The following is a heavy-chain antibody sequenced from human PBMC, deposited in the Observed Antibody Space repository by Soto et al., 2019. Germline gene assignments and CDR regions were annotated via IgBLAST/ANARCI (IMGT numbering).Heavy chain of an antibody. CDR3: TLGSWSAETFDI. CDR2: ILPMLDIT. V-gene: IGHV1-69*02. CDR1: GGTFSTYT. D-gene: IGHD6-13*01. J-gene: IGHJ3*02. Sequence: QVQLVQSGAEVKKPGSSVKVSCKASGGTFSTYTIIWVRQAPGQGLEWMGRILPMLDITNSAQRFQGTVTIPADKSTSTAYLELSSLRSEDTAVYYCTLGSWSAETFDIWGRGTMVTVSS.